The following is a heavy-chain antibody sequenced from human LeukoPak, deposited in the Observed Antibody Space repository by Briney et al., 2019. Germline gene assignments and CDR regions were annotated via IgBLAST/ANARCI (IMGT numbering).Heavy chain of an antibody. CDR3: TREILAAGKTLTY. J-gene: IGHJ4*02. D-gene: IGHD6-13*01. CDR1: GFTFSSYE. CDR2: ISSSGSTI. Sequence: PGGSLRLSCAASGFTFSSYEMNWVRRAPGKGLEWVSYISSSGSTIYYADSVKGRFTISRDNAKNSLYLQMNSLRAEDTAVYYCTREILAAGKTLTYWGQGSLITVSS. V-gene: IGHV3-48*03.